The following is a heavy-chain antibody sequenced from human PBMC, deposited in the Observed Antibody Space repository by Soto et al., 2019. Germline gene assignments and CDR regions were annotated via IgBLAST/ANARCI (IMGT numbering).Heavy chain of an antibody. CDR3: ARDPFGEYMGHNYYGMDV. J-gene: IGHJ6*02. CDR1: GFTFSDYY. Sequence: GGSLRLSCAASGFTFSDYYMSWIRQAPGKGLEWVSYISSSSSYTNYADSVKGRFTISRDNAKNSLYLQMNSLRAEDTAVYYCARDPFGEYMGHNYYGMDVWGQGTTVTVSS. D-gene: IGHD3-10*01. CDR2: ISSSSSYT. V-gene: IGHV3-11*06.